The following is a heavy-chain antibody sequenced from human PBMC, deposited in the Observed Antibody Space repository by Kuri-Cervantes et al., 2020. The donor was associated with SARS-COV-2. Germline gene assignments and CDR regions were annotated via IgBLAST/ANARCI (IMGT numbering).Heavy chain of an antibody. J-gene: IGHJ6*02. Sequence: GGFLRLSCEVSGFTFSSYGMNWVRQAPGKGLEWVSSISYSKSYIYYSDSVTGRFIISRDNAKNSLYLHMKALRVEDTAVYYCARGRYCASTSCPPVSGMDVWGRGTMVTVSS. CDR1: GFTFSSYG. CDR2: ISYSKSYI. V-gene: IGHV3-21*06. CDR3: ARGRYCASTSCPPVSGMDV. D-gene: IGHD2-2*01.